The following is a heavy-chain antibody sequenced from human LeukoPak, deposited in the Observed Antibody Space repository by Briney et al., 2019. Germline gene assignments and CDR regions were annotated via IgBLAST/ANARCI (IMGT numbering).Heavy chain of an antibody. Sequence: SETLSLTCTVSGGSISSYYWSWIRQPPGKGLEWIGYICYSGSTNYNPSLKSRVTISVDTSKNQFSLKLSSVTAADTAVYYCARESPYYDILTGYSLNFFDYWGQGTLVTVSS. V-gene: IGHV4-59*01. CDR2: ICYSGST. CDR1: GGSISSYY. CDR3: ARESPYYDILTGYSLNFFDY. D-gene: IGHD3-9*01. J-gene: IGHJ4*02.